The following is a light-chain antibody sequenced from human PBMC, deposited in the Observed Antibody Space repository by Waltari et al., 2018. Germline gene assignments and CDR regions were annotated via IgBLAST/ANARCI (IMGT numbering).Light chain of an antibody. CDR1: QGINNY. J-gene: IGKJ2*03. CDR2: YAS. CDR3: QQYYNFPYS. V-gene: IGKV1-33*01. Sequence: DIQMTQSPSSLSASVGDRVTITCRASQGINNYLSWYQQKPWKAPKRLIYYASSLESGVPSRFSGSGSGTDYTLTISSLQPEDIATYYCQQYYNFPYSFGQGTKVEIK.